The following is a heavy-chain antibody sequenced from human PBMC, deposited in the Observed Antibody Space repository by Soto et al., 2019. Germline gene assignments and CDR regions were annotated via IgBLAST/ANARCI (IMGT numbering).Heavy chain of an antibody. CDR2: ISSSGSTI. V-gene: IGHV3-48*03. CDR3: ARDMGRGYSYGPPFDY. J-gene: IGHJ4*02. D-gene: IGHD5-18*01. Sequence: PGGSLRLSCAASGFTFSSYEMNWVRQAPGKGLEWVSYISSSGSTIYYADSVKGRFTISRDNAKNSLYLQMNSLRAEDTAVYYCARDMGRGYSYGPPFDYWGQRTLVTVSS. CDR1: GFTFSSYE.